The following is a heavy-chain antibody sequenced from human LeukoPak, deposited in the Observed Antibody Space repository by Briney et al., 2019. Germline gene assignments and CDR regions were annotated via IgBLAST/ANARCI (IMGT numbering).Heavy chain of an antibody. D-gene: IGHD2-2*01. CDR1: GYTFTSYD. CDR2: ISAYNGNT. J-gene: IGHJ4*02. CDR3: ARDLRGYCSSTSCYPAY. V-gene: IGHV1-18*01. Sequence: GASVKVSCKASGYTFTSYDINWVRQAPGQGLEWMGWISAYNGNTNYAQKLQGRVTMTTDTSTSTAYMELRSLRSDDTAVYYCARDLRGYCSSTSCYPAYWGQGTLVTVSS.